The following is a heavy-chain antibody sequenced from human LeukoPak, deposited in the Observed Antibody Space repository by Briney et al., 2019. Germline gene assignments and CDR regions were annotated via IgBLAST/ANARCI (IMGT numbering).Heavy chain of an antibody. J-gene: IGHJ6*03. CDR1: GYTFTSYD. D-gene: IGHD6-13*01. CDR2: MNPNSGNT. V-gene: IGHV1-8*01. Sequence: ASVKVSCKASGYTFTSYDINWVRQASGQGLEWMGWMNPNSGNTGYAQKFQGRVTMTRNTSISTAYMELSSLRSEDTAVYYCARAAAGSYYYYYMDVWGKGTTVTVYS. CDR3: ARAAAGSYYYYYMDV.